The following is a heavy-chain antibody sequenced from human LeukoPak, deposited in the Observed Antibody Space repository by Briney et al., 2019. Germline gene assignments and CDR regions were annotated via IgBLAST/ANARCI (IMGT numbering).Heavy chain of an antibody. CDR1: GFTFSSYS. CDR2: ISSSSSTI. CDR3: ARAHTYYYDSSGYYPLDY. Sequence: PGGSLRLSCAASGFTFSSYSMNWVRQAPGKGLEWVSYISSSSSTIYYADSVKGRFTISRDNAKNSLYLQMNGLRDEDTAVYYCARAHTYYYDSSGYYPLDYWGQGTLVTVSS. D-gene: IGHD3-22*01. J-gene: IGHJ4*02. V-gene: IGHV3-48*02.